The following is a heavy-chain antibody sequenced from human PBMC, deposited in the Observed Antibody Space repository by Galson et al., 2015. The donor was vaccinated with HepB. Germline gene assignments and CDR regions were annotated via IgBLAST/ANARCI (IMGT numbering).Heavy chain of an antibody. CDR2: ISSGGST. Sequence: SLRLSCAASGFTVSSNYMSWVRQAPGKGLEWVSVISSGGSTYYADSVKGRFTISSHNSKNTLYLQRNSLIAEDTAVYYCSRGGLHCFSSGCYRQTWGQGTLVTVSS. CDR1: GFTVSSNY. D-gene: IGHD2-21*01. V-gene: IGHV3-53*04. CDR3: SRGGLHCFSSGCYRQT. J-gene: IGHJ5*02.